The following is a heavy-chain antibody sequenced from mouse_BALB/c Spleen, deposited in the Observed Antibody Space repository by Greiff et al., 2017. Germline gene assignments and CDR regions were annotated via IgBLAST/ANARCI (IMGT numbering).Heavy chain of an antibody. CDR1: GYTFTEYI. Sequence: VKLMESGAGLVKPGASVKLSCKASGYTFTEYIIHWVKQRSGQGLEWIGWFYPGSGSIKYNEKFKDKATLTADKSSSTVYMELSRLTSEDSAVYFCARHDAGYYFDYWGQGTTLTVSS. CDR3: ARHDAGYYFDY. V-gene: IGHV1-62-2*01. CDR2: FYPGSGSI. J-gene: IGHJ2*01.